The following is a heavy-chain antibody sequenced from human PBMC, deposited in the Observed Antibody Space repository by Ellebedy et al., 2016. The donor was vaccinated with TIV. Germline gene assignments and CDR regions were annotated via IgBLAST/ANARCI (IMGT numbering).Heavy chain of an antibody. CDR3: ASAPNQDFYDY. CDR2: SYYTGTT. V-gene: IGHV4-59*01. J-gene: IGHJ4*02. Sequence: MPSETLSLTCSVSGGSISPYYWSWIRQPPGKGLQWIGFSYYTGTTNYNPTLKSRVTISVDTSKNQVSLRLSSVTAADPAVYYCASAPNQDFYDYWGQGTLVTVSS. CDR1: GGSISPYY.